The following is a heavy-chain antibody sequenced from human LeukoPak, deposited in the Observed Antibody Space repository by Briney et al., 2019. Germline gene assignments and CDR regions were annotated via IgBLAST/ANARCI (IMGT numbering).Heavy chain of an antibody. Sequence: PGGSLRLSCAASGFTFSSYWMHWVRQAPGKGLVWVSRINSDGSSSSYADAVKGRFTISRDNAKNTRYLQMNILRAEDTAVYYCARGMRITMVRGVIPHDYWGQGTLVTVSS. CDR2: INSDGSSS. V-gene: IGHV3-74*01. D-gene: IGHD3-10*01. J-gene: IGHJ4*02. CDR3: ARGMRITMVRGVIPHDY. CDR1: GFTFSSYW.